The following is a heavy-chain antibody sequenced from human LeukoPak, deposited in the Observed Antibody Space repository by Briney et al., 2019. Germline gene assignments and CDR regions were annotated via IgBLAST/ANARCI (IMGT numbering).Heavy chain of an antibody. D-gene: IGHD5-12*01. CDR1: GFTFSSYA. J-gene: IGHJ4*02. V-gene: IGHV3-30-3*01. CDR3: ARVASVANPYFDY. CDR2: ISYDGSNK. Sequence: GRSLRLSCAASGFTFSSYAMHWVRQAPGKGLEWVAVISYDGSNKYYADSVKGRFTISRDNSKNTLYLQMNSLRAEDTAVYYCARVASVANPYFDYWGQGTLVTVSS.